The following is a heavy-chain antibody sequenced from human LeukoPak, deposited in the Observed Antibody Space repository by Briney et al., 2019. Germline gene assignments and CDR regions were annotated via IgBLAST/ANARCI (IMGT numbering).Heavy chain of an antibody. CDR1: VGTFSIYA. Sequence: SVKVSFKASVGTFSIYAISWVRQAPGQGLEWMGGIIPIFGTANYAQKFQGRVTITADKSTSTAYMELSSLRSEATAVYYCARAFRRGDSSGYYLNYYYYYYMDVWGKGTTVTISS. CDR2: IIPIFGTA. D-gene: IGHD3-22*01. CDR3: ARAFRRGDSSGYYLNYYYYYYMDV. J-gene: IGHJ6*03. V-gene: IGHV1-69*06.